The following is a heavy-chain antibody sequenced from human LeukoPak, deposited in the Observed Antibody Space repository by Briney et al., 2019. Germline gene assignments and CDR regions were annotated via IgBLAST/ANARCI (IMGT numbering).Heavy chain of an antibody. J-gene: IGHJ1*01. D-gene: IGHD1-26*01. CDR1: GGSFSGYY. CDR3: ARVPRSGSLTRGYFQH. CDR2: INHSGST. V-gene: IGHV4-34*01. Sequence: SETLSLTCAVYGGSFSGYYWSWIRQPPGKGLEWIGEINHSGSTNYNPSLKSRVTISADTSKNQFSLKLSSVTAADTAVYSCARVPRSGSLTRGYFQHWGQGTLVTVSS.